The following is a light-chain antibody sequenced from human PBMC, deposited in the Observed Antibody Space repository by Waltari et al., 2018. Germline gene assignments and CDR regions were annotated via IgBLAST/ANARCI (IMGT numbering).Light chain of an antibody. CDR2: AVS. V-gene: IGKV1-39*01. CDR3: QQSYSTLSWT. CDR1: QSIARY. J-gene: IGKJ1*01. Sequence: DIQMTQSPSSLSASVGDRVTITCRASQSIARYLNWYQQKPGKGPKLLVYAVSTLHSGVPSRFSGSGSGTDFTLTINTLQPEDFATYYCQQSYSTLSWTFGQGTKVEMK.